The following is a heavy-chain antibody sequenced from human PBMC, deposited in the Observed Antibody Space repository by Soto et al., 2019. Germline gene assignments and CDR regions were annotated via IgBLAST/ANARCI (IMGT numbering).Heavy chain of an antibody. CDR2: ISAYNGNT. CDR1: GYTFTSYG. CDR3: ARDDRYYDSSGWFDP. D-gene: IGHD3-22*01. Sequence: ASVKVSCKASGYTFTSYGISWVRQAPGQGLEWMGWISAYNGNTNYAQKLQGRVTMTTDTSTSTAYMELRSLRSDDTAVYYCARDDRYYDSSGWFDPWGQGTLVTVSS. V-gene: IGHV1-18*01. J-gene: IGHJ5*02.